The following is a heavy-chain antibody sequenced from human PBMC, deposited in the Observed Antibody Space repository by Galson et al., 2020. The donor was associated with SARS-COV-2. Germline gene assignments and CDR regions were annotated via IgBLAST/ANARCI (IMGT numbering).Heavy chain of an antibody. V-gene: IGHV3-48*03. Sequence: GGSLRHSCVASGSTFSSYDMNWVRQAPGKGLEWMSFIGPSGSTRYYAGSVMGRFTIPRDNVKNSLYLQMNSLRAEDTAVYYCARADLWSGSGGDAFDIWGQGTMVTVSS. J-gene: IGHJ3*02. CDR2: IGPSGSTR. D-gene: IGHD3-3*01. CDR1: GSTFSSYD. CDR3: ARADLWSGSGGDAFDI.